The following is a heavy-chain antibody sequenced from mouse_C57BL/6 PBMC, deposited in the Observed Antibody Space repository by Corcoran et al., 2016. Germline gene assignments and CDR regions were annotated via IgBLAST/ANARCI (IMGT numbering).Heavy chain of an antibody. Sequence: EVQLQQSGPELVKPGASVKISCKASGYTFTDYYMNWVKQSHGKSLEWIGDINPNNGGTSYNQKFKGKATLTVDKSSSTAYMELRSLTSEDSAVYYCASPFITTVWGTGTTVTVSS. J-gene: IGHJ1*03. CDR1: GYTFTDYY. V-gene: IGHV1-26*01. CDR3: ASPFITTV. D-gene: IGHD1-1*01. CDR2: INPNNGGT.